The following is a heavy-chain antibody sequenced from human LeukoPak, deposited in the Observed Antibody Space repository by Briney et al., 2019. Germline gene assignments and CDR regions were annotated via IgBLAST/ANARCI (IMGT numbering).Heavy chain of an antibody. CDR2: ISSSGSAI. V-gene: IGHV3-48*01. Sequence: PGGSLRLSCAASGFTFSSYSMNWVRQAPGKGLEWVSYISSSGSAIYYADSVKGRFTIFRDNSKNTVHLQMNSLRAEDTAVYYCAKDEYRDSSAYPNYWGQGTLVTVSS. CDR3: AKDEYRDSSAYPNY. CDR1: GFTFSSYS. J-gene: IGHJ4*02. D-gene: IGHD3-22*01.